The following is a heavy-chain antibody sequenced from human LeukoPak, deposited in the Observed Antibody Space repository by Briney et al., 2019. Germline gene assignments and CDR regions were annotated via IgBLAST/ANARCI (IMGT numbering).Heavy chain of an antibody. V-gene: IGHV3-74*01. D-gene: IGHD6-6*01. CDR3: ARRHSSSSHFDY. CDR1: GFTFSSYW. J-gene: IGHJ4*02. Sequence: GGSLRLSCAASGFTFSSYWMHWVRQAPGKGLVGVSRINNDGSSTSYADSVKGRFTIPRDNAKNTLDLQLNSLRAEDTAVYYCARRHSSSSHFDYWGQGTLVTVSS. CDR2: INNDGSST.